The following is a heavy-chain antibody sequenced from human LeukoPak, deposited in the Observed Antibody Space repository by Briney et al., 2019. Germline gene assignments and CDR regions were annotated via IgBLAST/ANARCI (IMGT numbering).Heavy chain of an antibody. CDR3: ARAFYDSSGPHHDY. V-gene: IGHV3-21*01. Sequence: PGGSLRLSCAASGFTFSSYSMNWVRQAPGKGLEWVSSISSSSSYIYYADSVKCRFTISRDNAKNSLYLQMNSLRAEDTAVYYCARAFYDSSGPHHDYWGQGTLVTVSS. CDR1: GFTFSSYS. D-gene: IGHD3-22*01. CDR2: ISSSSSYI. J-gene: IGHJ4*02.